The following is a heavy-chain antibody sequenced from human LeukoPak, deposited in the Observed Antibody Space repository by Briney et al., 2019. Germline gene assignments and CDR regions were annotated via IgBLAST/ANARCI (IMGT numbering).Heavy chain of an antibody. J-gene: IGHJ4*02. CDR2: IIPIFGTA. Sequence: SSVKVSCKASGGTFSSYDISWVRQAPGQGLEWMGGIIPIFGTANYAQKFQGRVTITADESTSTAYMELSSLRSEDTAVYYCARDGGAAHDFWSGYLGYYFDYWGQGTLVTVSS. V-gene: IGHV1-69*01. CDR1: GGTFSSYD. CDR3: ARDGGAAHDFWSGYLGYYFDY. D-gene: IGHD3-3*01.